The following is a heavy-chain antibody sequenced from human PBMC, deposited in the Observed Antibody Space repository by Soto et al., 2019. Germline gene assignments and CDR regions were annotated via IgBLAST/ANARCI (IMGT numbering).Heavy chain of an antibody. CDR1: GGTFSSYG. CDR3: ASWMTAYYYDGSVSMYYFDY. Sequence: QVQLVQSGAEVKKPGSSVKVSCKASGGTFSSYGISWVRQAPGQGLEWMGGLTPIFGAAKYAQKFQGRVTIIADESTTTAYMELSSLRSEDTAVYYCASWMTAYYYDGSVSMYYFDYWGQGTLVTVSS. V-gene: IGHV1-69*01. J-gene: IGHJ4*02. CDR2: LTPIFGAA. D-gene: IGHD3-16*01.